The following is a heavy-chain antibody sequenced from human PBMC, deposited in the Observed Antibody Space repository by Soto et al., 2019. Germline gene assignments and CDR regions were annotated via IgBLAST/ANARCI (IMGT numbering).Heavy chain of an antibody. V-gene: IGHV4-34*01. CDR3: ARGQGYSERDY. J-gene: IGHJ4*02. Sequence: GSLRLSCAVYGGSFSGYYWSWIRQPPGKGLEWIGEINHSGSTNYNPSLKSRVTISVDTSKNQFSLKLSSVTAADTAVYYCARGQGYSERDYWGQGTLVTVSS. D-gene: IGHD4-4*01. CDR1: GGSFSGYY. CDR2: INHSGST.